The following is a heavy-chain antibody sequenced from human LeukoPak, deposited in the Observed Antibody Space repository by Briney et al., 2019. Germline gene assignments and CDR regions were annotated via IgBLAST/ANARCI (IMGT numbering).Heavy chain of an antibody. CDR3: ARVYFDWLLRRGHFDY. J-gene: IGHJ4*02. V-gene: IGHV4-34*01. Sequence: SETLSLTCAVYGGSFSGYYWSWIRQPPGKGLEWIGEISHSGSTNYNPSLKSRVTISVDTSKNQFSLKLSSVTAADTAVYYCARVYFDWLLRRGHFDYWGQGTLVTVSS. D-gene: IGHD3-9*01. CDR2: ISHSGST. CDR1: GGSFSGYY.